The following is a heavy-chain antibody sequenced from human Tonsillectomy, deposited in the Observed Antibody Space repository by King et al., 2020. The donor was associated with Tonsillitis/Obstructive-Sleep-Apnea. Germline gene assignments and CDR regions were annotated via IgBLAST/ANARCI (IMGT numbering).Heavy chain of an antibody. CDR2: SSGSGGST. V-gene: IGHV3-23*04. D-gene: IGHD2-15*01. J-gene: IGHJ6*02. CDR3: SIDLVLVLASTLAPYGMDV. Sequence: VKLVESGGGLVQPGGSLRLSCAASGFTFSSDAMRWVRQAPGKGLEWVSASSGSGGSTYYAESVKGRFTISRDNSKNRLYLQMNSLRAEDRAVYYCSIDLVLVLASTLAPYGMDVWGQGTTVTVSS. CDR1: GFTFSSDA.